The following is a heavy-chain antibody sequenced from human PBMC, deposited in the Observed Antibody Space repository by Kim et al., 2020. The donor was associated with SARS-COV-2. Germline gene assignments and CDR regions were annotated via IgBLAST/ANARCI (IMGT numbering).Heavy chain of an antibody. CDR2: IYSGGSST. V-gene: IGHV3-23*03. J-gene: IGHJ6*02. D-gene: IGHD1-26*01. CDR3: AKDSPFIVGATTQGSESDGMDV. CDR1: GFTFSSYA. Sequence: GGSLRLSCAASGFTFSSYAMSWVRQAPGKGLEWVSVIYSGGSSTYYADSVKGRFTISRDNSKNTLYLQMNSLRAEDTAVYYCAKDSPFIVGATTQGSESDGMDVWGQVTTVTVSS.